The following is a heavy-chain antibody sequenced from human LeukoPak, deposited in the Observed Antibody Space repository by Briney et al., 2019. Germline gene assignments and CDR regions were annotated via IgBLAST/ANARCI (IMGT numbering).Heavy chain of an antibody. CDR1: GGTFSSYA. V-gene: IGHV1-46*01. D-gene: IGHD3-3*01. CDR3: ARGAPDDFWSGYYYYYYGMDV. J-gene: IGHJ6*02. Sequence: ASVKVSCKASGGTFSSYAISWVRQAPGQGLEWMGIINSSGGSTSYAQKFQGRVTMTRDTSTSTVYMELSSLRSVDTAVYYCARGAPDDFWSGYYYYYYGMDVWGQGTTVTVSS. CDR2: INSSGGST.